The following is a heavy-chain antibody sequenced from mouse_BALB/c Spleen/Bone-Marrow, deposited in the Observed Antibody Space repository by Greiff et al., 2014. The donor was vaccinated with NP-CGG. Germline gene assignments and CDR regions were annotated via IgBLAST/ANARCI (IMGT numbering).Heavy chain of an antibody. V-gene: IGHV14-3*02. Sequence: VQLKESGAALVKPGASVKLSCTASGFNIKDTYMHWVKQRPEQGLEWIGRIDPANGNTKYDPKLQGKATITADTSSNTAYLQLSSLTSEDTAVYYCANYYYGSHFDYWGQGTTLTVSS. D-gene: IGHD1-1*01. CDR2: IDPANGNT. CDR1: GFNIKDTY. CDR3: ANYYYGSHFDY. J-gene: IGHJ2*01.